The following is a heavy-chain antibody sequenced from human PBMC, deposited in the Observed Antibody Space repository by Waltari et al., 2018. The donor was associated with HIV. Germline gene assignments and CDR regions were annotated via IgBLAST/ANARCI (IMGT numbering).Heavy chain of an antibody. CDR1: GDPISSYY. CDR2: IYTSGST. Sequence: QVQLEESGPGLVKPSETLSLTCTVSGDPISSYYWTWIRLPAGRGLEWIGRIYTSGSTNYNPSLKSRVTLSVDTSMNQFSLKLSSVTAADTAVYYCARGLRLGELSLYKYAFDIWGQGTMVTVSS. V-gene: IGHV4-4*07. CDR3: ARGLRLGELSLYKYAFDI. D-gene: IGHD3-16*02. J-gene: IGHJ3*02.